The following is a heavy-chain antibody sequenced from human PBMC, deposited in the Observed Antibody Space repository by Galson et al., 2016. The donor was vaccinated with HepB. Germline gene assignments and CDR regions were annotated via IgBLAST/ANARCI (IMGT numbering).Heavy chain of an antibody. CDR1: GFTFSSYG. CDR3: ARGTFRSGDSCYSPAFDM. D-gene: IGHD2-15*01. Sequence: SLRLSCAASGFTFSSYGMHWVRQAPGKGLVGVAGRGFDGRNKSDGDSVRGRFTISRDNGKNTLYLQMNTRRAEDTAVYYCARGTFRSGDSCYSPAFDMWGQGTIFTVSS. V-gene: IGHV3-33*04. CDR2: RGFDGRNK. J-gene: IGHJ3*02.